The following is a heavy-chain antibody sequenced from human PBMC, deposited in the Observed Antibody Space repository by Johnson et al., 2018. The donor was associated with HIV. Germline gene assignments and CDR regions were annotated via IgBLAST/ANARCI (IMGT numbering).Heavy chain of an antibody. CDR1: GFTFSSYA. V-gene: IGHV3-30*04. CDR3: ARGGVYSSPHDAFDV. Sequence: QVHLVESGGGVVQPGRSLRLSCAASGFTFSSYAMHWVRQAPGKGLEWVAVISYDGSNKYYADSVKGRFTISRDNSKNTLYLQMDSLRAEDTAVYYCARGGVYSSPHDAFDVWGQGTMVTVSS. CDR2: ISYDGSNK. J-gene: IGHJ3*01. D-gene: IGHD6-13*01.